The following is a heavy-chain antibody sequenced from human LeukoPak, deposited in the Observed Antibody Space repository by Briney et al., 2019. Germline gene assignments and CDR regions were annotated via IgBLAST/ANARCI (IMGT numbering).Heavy chain of an antibody. Sequence: PGESLKISCKGSGFSFTSYWISWVRQMPGKGLEWMGRIDPSDSSTNYSPSFQGHVTISADKSIITASLHWSSLEASDTAMYYCARQRGVGTFDMWGQGTMVTVSS. CDR3: ARQRGVGTFDM. CDR1: GFSFTSYW. CDR2: IDPSDSST. V-gene: IGHV5-10-1*01. J-gene: IGHJ3*02. D-gene: IGHD6-13*01.